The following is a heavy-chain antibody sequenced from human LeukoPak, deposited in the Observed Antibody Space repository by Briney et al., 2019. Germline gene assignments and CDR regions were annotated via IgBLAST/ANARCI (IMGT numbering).Heavy chain of an antibody. V-gene: IGHV1-69*13. CDR3: ARQNKAVAGTYDY. CDR2: IIPIFGTA. J-gene: IGHJ4*02. Sequence: VASVKVSCKASGGTFSSYAISWVRQAPGQGLEWMGGIIPIFGTANYAQKFQGRVTITADESTSTAYMELSSLRSEDTAVYYCARQNKAVAGTYDYWGQGTLVTVSS. CDR1: GGTFSSYA. D-gene: IGHD6-19*01.